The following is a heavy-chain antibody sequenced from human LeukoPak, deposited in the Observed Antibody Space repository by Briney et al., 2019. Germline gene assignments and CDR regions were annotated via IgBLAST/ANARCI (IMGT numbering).Heavy chain of an antibody. V-gene: IGHV1-69*01. D-gene: IGHD6-6*01. CDR3: ASREYSSSSELGY. CDR1: GGTFSSYD. CDR2: IIPIFGTA. Sequence: SVKVSCKASGGTFSSYDISWVRQAPGQGLEWMGGIIPIFGTANYAQKFQGRVTITADESTSTAYMELSSLRSEDTAVYYCASREYSSSSELGYWGQGTLVTVSS. J-gene: IGHJ4*02.